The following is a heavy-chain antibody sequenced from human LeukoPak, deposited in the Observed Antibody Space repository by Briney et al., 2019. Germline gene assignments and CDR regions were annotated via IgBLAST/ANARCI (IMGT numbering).Heavy chain of an antibody. CDR3: ARGTGSATGRWFDP. D-gene: IGHD3-10*01. CDR1: GYTLTGYY. Sequence: ASVKVSFKASGYTLTGYYMHWVRQAPGQGLEWMGWINPNSGGTNYAQKFQGRVTMTRDTSISTAYMELSRLRSDDTAVYYCARGTGSATGRWFDPWGQGTLVTVSS. J-gene: IGHJ5*02. V-gene: IGHV1-2*02. CDR2: INPNSGGT.